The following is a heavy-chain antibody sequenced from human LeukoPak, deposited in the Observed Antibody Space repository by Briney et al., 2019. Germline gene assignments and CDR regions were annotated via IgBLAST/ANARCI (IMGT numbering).Heavy chain of an antibody. Sequence: PSETLSLTCTVSGGSISSYYWSWIRQPPGKGLEWIGYIYYSGSTNYNPSLKSRVTFSVDTSKNQFSLKLSSVTAADTAVYYCARGRITIFGVVTPFDYWGQGTLVTVSS. CDR2: IYYSGST. CDR3: ARGRITIFGVVTPFDY. V-gene: IGHV4-59*08. CDR1: GGSISSYY. J-gene: IGHJ4*02. D-gene: IGHD3-3*01.